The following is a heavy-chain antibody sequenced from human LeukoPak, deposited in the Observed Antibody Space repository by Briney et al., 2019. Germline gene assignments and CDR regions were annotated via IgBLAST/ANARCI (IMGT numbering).Heavy chain of an antibody. CDR1: GYSFTSYG. D-gene: IGHD3-22*01. J-gene: IGHJ4*02. CDR2: IVVGSGNT. V-gene: IGHV1-58*02. Sequence: ASVKVSCKASGYSFTSYGINWVRQAPGQGLEWIGWIVVGSGNTNYAQKFQERVTITRDMSTSTAYMELSSLRSEDTAVYYCAAGGYYDSSGYFSPSGYWGQGTLVTVSS. CDR3: AAGGYYDSSGYFSPSGY.